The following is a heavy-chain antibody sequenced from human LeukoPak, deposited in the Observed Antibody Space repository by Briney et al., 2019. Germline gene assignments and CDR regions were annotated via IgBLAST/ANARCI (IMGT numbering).Heavy chain of an antibody. Sequence: GGSLRLSCAASGFTFSSYAMHWVRQAPGKGLEWVAVISYDGSNKYYADSVKGRFTISRDNSKNTLYLQMNSLRAEDTAVYYCAKDLGPYGDYHYGMDVWGQGTTVTVSS. CDR2: ISYDGSNK. D-gene: IGHD4-17*01. V-gene: IGHV3-30-3*01. J-gene: IGHJ6*02. CDR1: GFTFSSYA. CDR3: AKDLGPYGDYHYGMDV.